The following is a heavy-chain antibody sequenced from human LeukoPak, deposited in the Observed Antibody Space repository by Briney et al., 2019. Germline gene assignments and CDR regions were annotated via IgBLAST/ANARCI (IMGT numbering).Heavy chain of an antibody. J-gene: IGHJ4*02. Sequence: VASVKVSCKASGYTFTGYYMHWVRQAPGQVLEWMGWINPNSGGTNYAQKFQGRVTMTRDTSISTAYMELSRLRSDDTAVYYCARDRGGGPTGVDYFDYWGQGTLVTVSS. CDR2: INPNSGGT. CDR1: GYTFTGYY. V-gene: IGHV1-2*02. D-gene: IGHD1-1*01. CDR3: ARDRGGGPTGVDYFDY.